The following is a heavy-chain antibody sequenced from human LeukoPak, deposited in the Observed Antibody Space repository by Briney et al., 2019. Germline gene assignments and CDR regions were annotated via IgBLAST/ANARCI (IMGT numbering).Heavy chain of an antibody. V-gene: IGHV3-7*01. CDR3: AREWVADYYYYYGMDV. D-gene: IGHD6-19*01. J-gene: IGHJ6*02. Sequence: GGSLRLPCAASGFTFSSYWMSWVRQAPGKGLEWVANIKQDGSEKYYVDSVKGRFTISRDNAKNSLYLQMNSLRAEDTAVYYCAREWVADYYYYYGMDVWGQGTTVTVSS. CDR2: IKQDGSEK. CDR1: GFTFSSYW.